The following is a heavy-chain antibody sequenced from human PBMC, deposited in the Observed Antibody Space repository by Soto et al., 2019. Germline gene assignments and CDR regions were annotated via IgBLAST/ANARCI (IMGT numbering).Heavy chain of an antibody. CDR1: GYTFSSKA. V-gene: IGHV3-23*01. CDR3: AKDSLVRALPCSADY. D-gene: IGHD1-26*01. Sequence: GGSLRLSCAASGYTFSSKAMSWVRQAPGKGLEWVSAISGSGVSTYYADSVKGRFTISRDNSKNTLYLQMNSLRAEDTAVYYCAKDSLVRALPCSADYSGQATLVTVS. CDR2: ISGSGVST. J-gene: IGHJ4*02.